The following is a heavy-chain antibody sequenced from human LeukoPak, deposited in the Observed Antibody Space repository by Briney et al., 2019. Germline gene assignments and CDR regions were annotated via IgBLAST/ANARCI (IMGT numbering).Heavy chain of an antibody. J-gene: IGHJ4*02. Sequence: SETLSLTCAVSGGSISSSNWWSWVRPPPGKGLEWIGEIYHSGSTNYNPSLKSRVTISVDKSKNQFSLKLSSVTAADTAVYYCARDEARYYGSGSSAYWGQGTLVTVSS. V-gene: IGHV4-4*02. CDR1: GGSISSSNW. CDR3: ARDEARYYGSGSSAY. CDR2: IYHSGST. D-gene: IGHD3-10*01.